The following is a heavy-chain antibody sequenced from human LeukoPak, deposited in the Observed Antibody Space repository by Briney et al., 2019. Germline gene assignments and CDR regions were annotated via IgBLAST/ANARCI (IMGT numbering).Heavy chain of an antibody. CDR1: GFTFSSYA. CDR3: AKTNPLNMITFGGVIYNFDY. V-gene: IGHV3-23*01. J-gene: IGHJ4*02. D-gene: IGHD3-16*02. Sequence: PGGSLRLSCAASGFTFSSYAMSWVRQAPGKGLEWVSAISGSGGSTYYADSVKGRFTISRDNSKNTLYLQMNSLRAEDTAVYYCAKTNPLNMITFGGVIYNFDYWGQGTLVTVSS. CDR2: ISGSGGST.